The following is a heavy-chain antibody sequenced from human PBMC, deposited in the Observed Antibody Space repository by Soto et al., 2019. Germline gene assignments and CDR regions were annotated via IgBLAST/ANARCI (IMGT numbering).Heavy chain of an antibody. J-gene: IGHJ5*02. CDR1: GFTFSGYW. CDR2: IKEDGREK. D-gene: IGHD3-10*01. V-gene: IGHV3-7*03. CDR3: ARPLYGSGSVWFDP. Sequence: GGSLRLSCSASGFTFSGYWMTWVRQAPGKGLEWVANIKEDGREKYYVDSVKCRFTISRDNPKNSLYLQMNSLRADDTAVYYCARPLYGSGSVWFDPWGQGTLVTVSS.